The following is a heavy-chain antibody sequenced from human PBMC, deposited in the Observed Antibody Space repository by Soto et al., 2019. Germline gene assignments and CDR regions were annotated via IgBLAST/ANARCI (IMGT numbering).Heavy chain of an antibody. V-gene: IGHV4-30-4*01. Sequence: QVQLQESGPGLVKPSQTLSLTCTVSGGSIRSSDYFWTWILQRPGQGLERMGYIFHTGTTYPTQTLKRRLIMSIDTSKNQFSLRLTAGTAADSAVYYGAREPFLPKARNEYCGQGALVTVSS. D-gene: IGHD3-3*01. J-gene: IGHJ4*02. CDR3: AREPFLPKARNEY. CDR1: GGSIRSSDYF. CDR2: IFHTGTT.